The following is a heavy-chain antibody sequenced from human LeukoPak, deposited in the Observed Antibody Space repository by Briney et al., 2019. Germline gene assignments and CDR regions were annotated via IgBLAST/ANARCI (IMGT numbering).Heavy chain of an antibody. CDR1: GYTFTSYG. D-gene: IGHD1-26*01. Sequence: ASVKVSCKASGYTFTSYGISWVRQAPGQGLEWMGWISAYNGNTNYAQKLQGRVTMTTDTSTSTAYMELRSLRSEDTAVYYCAREGSGSSQGYAFDIWGQGTMVTVSS. J-gene: IGHJ3*02. CDR2: ISAYNGNT. V-gene: IGHV1-18*01. CDR3: AREGSGSSQGYAFDI.